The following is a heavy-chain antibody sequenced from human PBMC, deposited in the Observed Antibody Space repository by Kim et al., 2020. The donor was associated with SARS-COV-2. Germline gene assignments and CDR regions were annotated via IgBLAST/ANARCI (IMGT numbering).Heavy chain of an antibody. J-gene: IGHJ6*03. V-gene: IGHV4-59*01. CDR1: GGSISSYY. CDR2: IYYSGST. D-gene: IGHD6-6*01. Sequence: SETLSLTCTVSGGSISSYYWSWIRQPPGKGLEWIGYIYYSGSTNYNPSLKSRVTISVDTSKNQFSLKLSSVTAADTAVYYCARERGPLGQLGPHYYYMDVWGKGTTVTVSS. CDR3: ARERGPLGQLGPHYYYMDV.